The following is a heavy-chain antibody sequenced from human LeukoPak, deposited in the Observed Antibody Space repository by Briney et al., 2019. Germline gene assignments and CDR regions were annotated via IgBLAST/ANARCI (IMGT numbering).Heavy chain of an antibody. CDR3: ARSGSYQNYLDD. CDR2: INPNSGGT. CDR1: GYTFTDYY. V-gene: IGHV1-2*02. D-gene: IGHD3-10*01. Sequence: ASVKVSCKASGYTFTDYYIHWVRQAPGQGLEWMGWINPNSGGTNCAQKFQGRVTMTRDTSISTAYMELSRLRSDDTALYYCARSGSYQNYLDDWGQGTLVTVSA. J-gene: IGHJ4*02.